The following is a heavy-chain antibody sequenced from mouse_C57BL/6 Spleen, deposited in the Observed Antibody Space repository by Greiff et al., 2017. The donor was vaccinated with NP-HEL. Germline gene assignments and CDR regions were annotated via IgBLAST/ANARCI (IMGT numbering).Heavy chain of an antibody. Sequence: EVQLVESGPGLVKPSQSLSLTCSVTGYSITSGYYWNWIRQFPGNKLEWMGYISYDGSNNYNPSLKNRISITRDTSKNQFFLKLNSVTTEDTATYYCARVLDGYYVGWFAYWGQGTLVTVSA. D-gene: IGHD2-3*01. CDR1: GYSITSGYY. V-gene: IGHV3-6*01. CDR2: ISYDGSN. CDR3: ARVLDGYYVGWFAY. J-gene: IGHJ3*01.